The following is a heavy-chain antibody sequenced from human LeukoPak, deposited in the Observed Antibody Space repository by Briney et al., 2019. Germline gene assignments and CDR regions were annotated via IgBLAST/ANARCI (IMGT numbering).Heavy chain of an antibody. V-gene: IGHV4-34*01. CDR2: INHSGST. D-gene: IGHD5-12*01. J-gene: IGHJ4*02. CDR3: ARGHLRDPNIVATITPMRGSLHFDY. CDR1: GGSFSGYY. Sequence: PSETLSLTCAVYGGSFSGYYWSWIRQPPGKGLEWIGEINHSGSTNYNPSLKSRVTISVDTSKNQFSLKLSSVTAADTAVYYCARGHLRDPNIVATITPMRGSLHFDYWGQGTLVTVSS.